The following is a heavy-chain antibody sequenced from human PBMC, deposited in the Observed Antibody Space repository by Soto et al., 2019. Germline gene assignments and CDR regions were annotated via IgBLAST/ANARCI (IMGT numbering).Heavy chain of an antibody. V-gene: IGHV3-23*01. D-gene: IGHD6-19*01. CDR2: ISGSGGST. Sequence: PGGSLRLSCAASGFTFSSYAMSWVRQAPGKGLEWVSAISGSGGSTYYADSVKGRFTISRDNSKNTLYLQMNSLRAEDTAVYYCAKVHLDSSGFQNLKDYYYYGMDVWGKGTTVTVSS. CDR1: GFTFSSYA. J-gene: IGHJ6*04. CDR3: AKVHLDSSGFQNLKDYYYYGMDV.